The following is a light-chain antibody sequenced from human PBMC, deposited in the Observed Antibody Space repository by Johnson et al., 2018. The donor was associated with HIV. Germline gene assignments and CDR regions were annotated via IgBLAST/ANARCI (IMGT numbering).Light chain of an antibody. J-gene: IGLJ1*01. CDR2: EDN. CDR3: GVWDASLSPHYV. CDR1: SSNIENYF. Sequence: QPVLTQPPSVSAAPGQKVTISCSGSSSNIENYFVSWYQQLPGAAPRLLIYEDNKRPSGIPDRFSGSKSGASATLGITGLQTGDEADYYCGVWDASLSPHYVFGTGTTVIVL. V-gene: IGLV1-51*02.